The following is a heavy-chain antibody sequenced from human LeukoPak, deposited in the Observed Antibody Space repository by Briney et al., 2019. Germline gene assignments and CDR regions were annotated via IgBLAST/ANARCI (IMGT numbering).Heavy chain of an antibody. J-gene: IGHJ2*01. CDR1: GFTFSSYA. CDR3: AKPRAMTTGVGRYFDL. CDR2: ISGGGDNT. Sequence: GGSLRLSCAACGFTFSSYAMSWIRQAPGKGLDWVSAISGGGDNTYYPDSVKGRFTISRDNSKNTLYLQMNSLRAEDTAIYYCAKPRAMTTGVGRYFDLWGRGTLVTVSS. D-gene: IGHD1-1*01. V-gene: IGHV3-23*01.